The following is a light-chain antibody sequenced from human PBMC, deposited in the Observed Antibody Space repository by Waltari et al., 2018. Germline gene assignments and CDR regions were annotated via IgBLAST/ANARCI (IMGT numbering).Light chain of an antibody. Sequence: VLTQSPGTLSLSPGEKATLSFRAGQSLTKKDLDWYQQKPGQAPRPLIYGAYSRAAGIPDRLSGSGSGTAFTLTISRLEPEDAAVYYWQQYGSWSMYTFGQGTKLEIK. CDR1: QSLTKKD. CDR3: QQYGSWSMYT. V-gene: IGKV3-20*01. CDR2: GAY. J-gene: IGKJ2*01.